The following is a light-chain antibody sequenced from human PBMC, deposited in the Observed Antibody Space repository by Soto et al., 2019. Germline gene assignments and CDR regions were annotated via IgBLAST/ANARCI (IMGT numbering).Light chain of an antibody. J-gene: IGLJ2*01. CDR2: QDS. V-gene: IGLV3-1*01. CDR3: QAWDSRKAV. Sequence: SYELTQPPSVSVSPGQTASITCSGDKLGDKYACWYQQKPGQSPVLVIYQDSKRPSGIPERFSGSNSGNTATPTISGTQAMDEADYYCQAWDSRKAVFGGGTKLTVL. CDR1: KLGDKY.